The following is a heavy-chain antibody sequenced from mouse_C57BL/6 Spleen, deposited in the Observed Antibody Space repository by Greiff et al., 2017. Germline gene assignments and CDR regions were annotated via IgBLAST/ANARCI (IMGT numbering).Heavy chain of an antibody. CDR3: TRLTTAQGAMDY. V-gene: IGHV1-15*01. Sequence: QVQLQQSGAELVRPGASVTLSCKASGYTFTDYEMHWVKQTPVHGLEWIGAIDPETGGTAYNQKFKGKAILTADKSSSTAYMELRSLTSEDSAVYYCTRLTTAQGAMDYWGQGTSVTVSS. D-gene: IGHD1-2*01. J-gene: IGHJ4*01. CDR2: IDPETGGT. CDR1: GYTFTDYE.